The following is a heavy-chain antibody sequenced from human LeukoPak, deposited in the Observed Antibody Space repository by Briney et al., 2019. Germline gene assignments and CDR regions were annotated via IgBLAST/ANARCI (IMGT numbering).Heavy chain of an antibody. Sequence: GGSLRLSCAASGFIFNTYAMGWVRQAPGKGLEWVSTIRGSGESTHYADSVQGRFTISRDNSLYTVYLRMDSLRGDDTAVYYCAKDRISYTTSPGELSHWGQGTLVIVSS. D-gene: IGHD3-10*01. J-gene: IGHJ4*02. CDR2: IRGSGEST. CDR3: AKDRISYTTSPGELSH. V-gene: IGHV3-23*01. CDR1: GFIFNTYA.